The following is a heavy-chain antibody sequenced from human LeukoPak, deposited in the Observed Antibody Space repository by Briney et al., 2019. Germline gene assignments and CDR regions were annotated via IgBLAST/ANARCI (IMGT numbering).Heavy chain of an antibody. J-gene: IGHJ4*02. CDR1: GFTFSSYG. Sequence: GGSLRLSCASSGFTFSSYGMSWVRQAPGKGLECVAAISGGGGSTYYADSVKGRVTISRDNSRNTLYLQMNSLRAEDTAVYYCAKALGDSSGYYLYYFDYWGQGTLVTVSS. CDR2: ISGGGGST. CDR3: AKALGDSSGYYLYYFDY. V-gene: IGHV3-23*01. D-gene: IGHD3-22*01.